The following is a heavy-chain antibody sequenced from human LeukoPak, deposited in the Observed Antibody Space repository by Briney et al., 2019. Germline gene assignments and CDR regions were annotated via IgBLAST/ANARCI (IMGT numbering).Heavy chain of an antibody. CDR1: GDSIRNYY. CDR2: IYHTGST. V-gene: IGHV4-59*08. Sequence: PSETLFLTCTVSGDSIRNYYWSWIRQPPGKGLEWLGYIYHTGSTHSNPSLESRVTISVDTSKNQFSLRLSSVTAADTAVYYCARHDFWSGYYPMINFDYWGQGTLVTVAT. D-gene: IGHD3-3*01. CDR3: ARHDFWSGYYPMINFDY. J-gene: IGHJ4*02.